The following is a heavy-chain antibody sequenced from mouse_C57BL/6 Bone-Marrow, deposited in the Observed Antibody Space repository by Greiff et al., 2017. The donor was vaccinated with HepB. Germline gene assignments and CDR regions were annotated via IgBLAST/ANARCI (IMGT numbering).Heavy chain of an antibody. D-gene: IGHD2-10*01. V-gene: IGHV2-2*01. J-gene: IGHJ4*01. Sequence: VQGVESGPGLVQPSQSLSITCTVSGFSLTSYGVHWVRQSPGKGLEWLGVIWSGGSTDYNAAFISRLSISKDNSKSQVFFKMNSLQADDTAIYYCARPSYHYAMDYWGQGTSVTVSS. CDR2: IWSGGST. CDR1: GFSLTSYG. CDR3: ARPSYHYAMDY.